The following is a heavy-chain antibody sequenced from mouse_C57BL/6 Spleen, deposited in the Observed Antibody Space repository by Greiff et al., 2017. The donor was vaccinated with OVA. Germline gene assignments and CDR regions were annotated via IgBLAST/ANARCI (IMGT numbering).Heavy chain of an antibody. CDR2: INPNNGGT. J-gene: IGHJ3*01. CDR1: GYTFTDYY. Sequence: VQLQQSGPELVKPGASVKISCKASGYTFTDYYMNWVKQSHGKSLEWIGDINPNNGGTSYNQKFKGKATLTVDKSSSTAYMELRSLTSEDSAVYYCARSRRMVTTTGAYWGQGTLVTVSA. V-gene: IGHV1-26*01. D-gene: IGHD2-2*01. CDR3: ARSRRMVTTTGAY.